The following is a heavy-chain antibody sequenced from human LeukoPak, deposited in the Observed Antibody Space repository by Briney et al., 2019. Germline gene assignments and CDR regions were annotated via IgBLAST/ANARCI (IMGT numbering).Heavy chain of an antibody. CDR2: ISSSSSTI. J-gene: IGHJ4*02. D-gene: IGHD4-17*01. Sequence: GGSLRLSCAASGFTFSSYSMNWVRQAPGKGLEWVSYISSSSSTIYYADSVKGRFTISRGNAKNSLYLQMNSLRDEDTAVYYCARGQTTVTHYFDYWGQGTLVTVSS. CDR3: ARGQTTVTHYFDY. V-gene: IGHV3-48*02. CDR1: GFTFSSYS.